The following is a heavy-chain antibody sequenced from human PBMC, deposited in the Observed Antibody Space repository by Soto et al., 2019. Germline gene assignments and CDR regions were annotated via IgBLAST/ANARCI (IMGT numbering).Heavy chain of an antibody. V-gene: IGHV1-69*04. D-gene: IGHD5-18*01. CDR1: GGTFSSYT. CDR3: ARDPSYGPPHFDY. Sequence: KVSCEASGGTFSSYTISWVRQAPGQGLEWMGRIIPILGIANYAQKFQGRVTITADKSTSTAYMELSSLRSEDTAVYYCARDPSYGPPHFDYCGQGTLVTVSS. J-gene: IGHJ4*02. CDR2: IIPILGIA.